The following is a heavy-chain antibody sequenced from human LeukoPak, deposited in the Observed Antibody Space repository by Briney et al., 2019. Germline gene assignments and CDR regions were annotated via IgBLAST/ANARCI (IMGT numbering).Heavy chain of an antibody. CDR2: MNPNSGNT. J-gene: IGHJ6*03. D-gene: IGHD2-2*01. Sequence: ASVPVSYKASCYTFNSYYINWVLQATGQGLEWMVWMNPNSGNTGYAQNFQGRVTITRNTSISTAYMELSSLRSEDTAVYYCARVPAAMGYYYYYYMDVWGKGTTVTVSS. V-gene: IGHV1-8*03. CDR1: CYTFNSYY. CDR3: ARVPAAMGYYYYYYMDV.